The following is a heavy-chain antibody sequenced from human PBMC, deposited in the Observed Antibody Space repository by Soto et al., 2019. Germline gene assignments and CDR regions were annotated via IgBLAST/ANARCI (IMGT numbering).Heavy chain of an antibody. CDR2: INPNSGGT. V-gene: IGHV1-2*04. J-gene: IGHJ6*02. CDR1: GYTFTGYY. Sequence: ASVKVSCKASGYTFTGYYMHWVRQAPGQGLEWMGWINPNSGGTNYAQKFQGWVTMTRDTSISTAYMGLSRLRSDNTAVYYCARDVTHYGMDVWGQGTTVTVSS. CDR3: ARDVTHYGMDV. D-gene: IGHD4-4*01.